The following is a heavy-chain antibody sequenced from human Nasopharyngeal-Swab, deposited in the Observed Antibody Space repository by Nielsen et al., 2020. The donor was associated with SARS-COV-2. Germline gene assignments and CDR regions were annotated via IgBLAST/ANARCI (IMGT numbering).Heavy chain of an antibody. CDR1: GFTFDDYA. D-gene: IGHD3-10*01. CDR3: AKDIGVYYYMDV. J-gene: IGHJ6*03. CDR2: ISGDGGST. V-gene: IGHV3-43*02. Sequence: SCAASGFTFDDYAMHWVRQAPGKGLEWVSLISGDGGSTYYADSVKGRFTISRDNSKNSLYLQMNSLRTEDTALYYCAKDIGVYYYMDVWGKGTTVTVSS.